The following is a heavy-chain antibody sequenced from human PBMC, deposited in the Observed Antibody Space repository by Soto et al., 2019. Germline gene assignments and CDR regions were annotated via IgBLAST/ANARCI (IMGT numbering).Heavy chain of an antibody. Sequence: PSETLSLTCTVSGGSISSSSYYWGWIRQPPGKGLEWIGSIYYSGSTYYNPSLKSRVTISVDTPKNQFSLKLSSVTAADTAVYYCARHRGSSGWYRAGYDAFDIWGQGTMVTVSS. J-gene: IGHJ3*02. CDR3: ARHRGSSGWYRAGYDAFDI. CDR2: IYYSGST. V-gene: IGHV4-39*01. CDR1: GGSISSSSYY. D-gene: IGHD6-19*01.